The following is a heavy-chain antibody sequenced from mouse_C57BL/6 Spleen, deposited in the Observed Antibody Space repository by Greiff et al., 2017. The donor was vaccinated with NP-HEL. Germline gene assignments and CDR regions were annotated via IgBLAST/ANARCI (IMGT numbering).Heavy chain of an antibody. CDR3: AREYGSSPWFAY. V-gene: IGHV5-4*01. CDR1: GFTFSSYA. CDR2: ISDGGSYT. D-gene: IGHD1-1*01. J-gene: IGHJ3*01. Sequence: EVNVVESGGGLVKPGGSLKLSCAASGFTFSSYAMSWVRQTPEKRLEWVATISDGGSYTYYPDNVKGRFTISRDNAKNNLYLQMSHLKSEDTAMYYCAREYGSSPWFAYWGQGTLVTVSA.